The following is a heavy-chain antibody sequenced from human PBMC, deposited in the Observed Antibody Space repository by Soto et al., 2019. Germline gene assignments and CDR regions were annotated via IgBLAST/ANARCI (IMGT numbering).Heavy chain of an antibody. D-gene: IGHD4-17*01. J-gene: IGHJ6*02. V-gene: IGHV5-10-1*01. CDR2: IDPSDSYT. CDR3: ARPSKDYGDYSVDYYYGMDV. Sequence: GESLRISCKGSGYSFTSYWIGWVRQMPGKGLEWMGSIDPSDSYTNYTPSFQGHVTISADKSISTAYLQWSSLKASDTAMYYCARPSKDYGDYSVDYYYGMDVWGQGTTVTVS. CDR1: GYSFTSYW.